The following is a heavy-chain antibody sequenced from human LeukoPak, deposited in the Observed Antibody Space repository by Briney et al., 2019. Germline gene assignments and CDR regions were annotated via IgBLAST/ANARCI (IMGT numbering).Heavy chain of an antibody. J-gene: IGHJ4*02. D-gene: IGHD3-22*01. CDR2: ISGSGGST. Sequence: GASLRLSCAASGFTFSTYAMSWVRQAPGRGLEWVSAISGSGGSTYYADSVRGRFTISRDSSKNTLYLQMNSLRAEDTAVYYCAKYYSDSSRYIDYWGQGTLVTVSS. CDR1: GFTFSTYA. V-gene: IGHV3-23*01. CDR3: AKYYSDSSRYIDY.